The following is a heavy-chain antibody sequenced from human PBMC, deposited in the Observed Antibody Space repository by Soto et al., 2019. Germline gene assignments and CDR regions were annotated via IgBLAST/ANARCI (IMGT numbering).Heavy chain of an antibody. J-gene: IGHJ3*02. V-gene: IGHV5-51*01. CDR3: ARGSTVTTAAFDI. D-gene: IGHD4-17*01. CDR1: GYSFTSYW. CDR2: IYPGDSDT. Sequence: GESLKISCKGSGYSFTSYWIGWVRQMPGKGLEWMGIIYPGDSDTRYSPSFKGHVTISADKTISTAYLQWSSLKASDTAMYYCARGSTVTTAAFDIWGQGTMVTVSS.